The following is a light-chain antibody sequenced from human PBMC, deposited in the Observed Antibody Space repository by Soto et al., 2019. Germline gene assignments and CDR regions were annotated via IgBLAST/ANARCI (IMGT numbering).Light chain of an antibody. Sequence: EIVLSQSPGTLSLSTGERATLSCRGSQSVSSSYLAWYQQKPGQAPRLLIYGASSRATGIPDRFSGSGSGTEFILTISRLEPDDFAIYHCHQHGGSPETFGQGTKVDI. CDR2: GAS. CDR1: QSVSSSY. CDR3: HQHGGSPET. V-gene: IGKV3-20*01. J-gene: IGKJ1*01.